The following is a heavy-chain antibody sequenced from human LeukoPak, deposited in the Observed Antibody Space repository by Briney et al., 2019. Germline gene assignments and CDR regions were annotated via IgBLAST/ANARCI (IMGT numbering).Heavy chain of an antibody. D-gene: IGHD3-10*01. CDR3: ARDGITMDRGVIIAAADY. J-gene: IGHJ4*02. CDR2: ISAYTGNT. V-gene: IGHV1-18*01. Sequence: GASVKVSCKASGYTFTNYGISWVRQAPGQGLEWMGWISAYTGNTNYAQKLQGRVTMTTDTSTSTAYMELRSLRSDDTAVYYCARDGITMDRGVIIAAADYWGQGTLVTVSS. CDR1: GYTFTNYG.